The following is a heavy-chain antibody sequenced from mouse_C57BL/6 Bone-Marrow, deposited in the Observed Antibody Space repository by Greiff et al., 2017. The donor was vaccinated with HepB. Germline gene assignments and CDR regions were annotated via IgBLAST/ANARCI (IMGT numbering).Heavy chain of an antibody. CDR2: IYPGSGST. V-gene: IGHV1-55*01. Sequence: QVQLQQSGAELMKPGASVKMSCKASGYTFTSYWITWVKQRPGQGLEWIGDIYPGSGSTNYNEKFKSKATLTVDTSSSTAYMQLSSLTSEDSAVYYCARNYGSSYGVDYWGQGTSVTVSS. CDR1: GYTFTSYW. CDR3: ARNYGSSYGVDY. D-gene: IGHD1-1*01. J-gene: IGHJ4*01.